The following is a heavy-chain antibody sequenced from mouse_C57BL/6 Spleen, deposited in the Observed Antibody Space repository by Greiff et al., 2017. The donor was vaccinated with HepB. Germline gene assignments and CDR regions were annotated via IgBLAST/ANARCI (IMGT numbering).Heavy chain of an antibody. CDR2: IDPETGGT. D-gene: IGHD2-3*01. V-gene: IGHV1-15*01. CDR3: TTDGYSLAY. CDR1: GYTFTDYE. Sequence: VNVVESGAELVRPGASVTLSCKASGYTFTDYEMHWVKQTPVHGLEWIGAIDPETGGTAYNQKFKGKAILTADKSSSTAYMELRSLTSEDSAVYYCTTDGYSLAYWGQGTLVTVSA. J-gene: IGHJ3*01.